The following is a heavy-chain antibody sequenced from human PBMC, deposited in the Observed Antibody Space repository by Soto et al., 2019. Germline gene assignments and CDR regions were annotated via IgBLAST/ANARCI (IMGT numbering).Heavy chain of an antibody. D-gene: IGHD6-19*01. CDR2: IRKDGSYK. CDR1: GFSFSSHA. CDR3: ARESSAWYQPTEH. J-gene: IGHJ4*02. Sequence: QVQLVESGGGVVKPGRSLRLSGVGSGFSFSSHALHWVRQAPGKGLEWVAVIRKDGSYKNYADAVRGRFTISRDNSQNTLHLQMNSLRADDTAVYYGARESSAWYQPTEHWGQGTRVTVSS. V-gene: IGHV3-30-3*01.